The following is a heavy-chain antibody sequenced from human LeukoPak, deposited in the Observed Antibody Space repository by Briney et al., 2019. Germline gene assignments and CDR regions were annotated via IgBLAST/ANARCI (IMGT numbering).Heavy chain of an antibody. CDR3: ARDSDSSYEWGPFDP. Sequence: SQTLSLTCAISGDSVSSNSASWNWIRQSPSRGLEWLGRTYYRSKWNSDYAISVQSRITINPDTSKNQFSLHLKSVTPEDTAVYYCARDSDSSYEWGPFDPWGQGTLVTVSS. J-gene: IGHJ5*02. CDR1: GDSVSSNSAS. V-gene: IGHV6-1*01. CDR2: TYYRSKWNS. D-gene: IGHD6-6*01.